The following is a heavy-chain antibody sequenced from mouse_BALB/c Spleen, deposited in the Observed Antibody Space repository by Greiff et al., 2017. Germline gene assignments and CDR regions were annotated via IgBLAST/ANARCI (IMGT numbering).Heavy chain of an antibody. Sequence: QAQLQQSGAELAKPAASVKMSCKASGYTFTSYWMHWVKQRPGQGLQWIGYINPSTGYTEYNQKFKDKATLTADKSSSTAYMQLSSLTSEDSAVYYCARGDLYAMDERGQGASVSVST. J-gene: IGHJ4*01. D-gene: IGHD3-3*01. V-gene: IGHV1-7*01. CDR2: INPSTGYT. CDR1: GYTFTSYW. CDR3: ARGDLYAMDE.